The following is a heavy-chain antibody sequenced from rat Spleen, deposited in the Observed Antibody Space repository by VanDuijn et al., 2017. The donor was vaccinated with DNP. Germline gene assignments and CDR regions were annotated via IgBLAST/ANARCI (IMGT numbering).Heavy chain of an antibody. J-gene: IGHJ1*01. V-gene: IGHV2-19*01. CDR1: GFSLTDHS. CDR2: IRANGVT. D-gene: IGHD1-6*01. Sequence: QVQLKESGPGLVQPSQTLALSCTVSGFSLTDHSVHWVRQPPGKGLEWMGRIRANGVTDYNPALKSRLSISRDTSKSQVFLRMNSLQTEDTAIYFCSRVLYNGYQRHYWSFDFWGPGTMVTVSS. CDR3: SRVLYNGYQRHYWSFDF.